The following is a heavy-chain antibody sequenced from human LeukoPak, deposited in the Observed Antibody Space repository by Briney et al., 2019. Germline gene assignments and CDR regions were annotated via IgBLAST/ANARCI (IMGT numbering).Heavy chain of an antibody. Sequence: GESLKISCKGSGDTFTSYWIAWLRQMPGKGLEWMGIIYPGDSDTRYSPSFQGQVTISADKSINTAYLQWSSLKASDTAMHYCARLGRTYYYDSSGYPWGQGTLVTVSS. D-gene: IGHD3-22*01. CDR2: IYPGDSDT. CDR1: GDTFTSYW. J-gene: IGHJ5*02. V-gene: IGHV5-51*01. CDR3: ARLGRTYYYDSSGYP.